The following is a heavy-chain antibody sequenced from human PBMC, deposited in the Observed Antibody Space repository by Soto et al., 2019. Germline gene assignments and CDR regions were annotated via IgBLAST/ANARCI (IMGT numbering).Heavy chain of an antibody. J-gene: IGHJ6*02. Sequence: PSETLSLTCTVSGGSVISGSYFWSWIRQPPGKGLEWLGYIYNTGSTNYNPYLKSRVTMSLDTSNNQFSLKLSSVTAADAAVYYCARDRVGTTADYNGIDVWGRGTTVTVSS. CDR1: GGSVISGSYF. V-gene: IGHV4-61*01. CDR2: IYNTGST. CDR3: ARDRVGTTADYNGIDV. D-gene: IGHD4-17*01.